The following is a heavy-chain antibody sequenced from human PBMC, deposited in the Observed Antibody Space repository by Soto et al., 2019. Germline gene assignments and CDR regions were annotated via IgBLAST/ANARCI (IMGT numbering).Heavy chain of an antibody. Sequence: QVQLVQSGAEVKKPGSSVKVSCKASGGTFSSYAISWVRQAPGQGLEWMGGTIPIFGTANYAQKFQGRVTITADESTSTAYMELSSLRSEDTAVYYCAGRGYSGYDSIYYYGMDVWGQGTTVTVSS. J-gene: IGHJ6*02. CDR3: AGRGYSGYDSIYYYGMDV. D-gene: IGHD5-12*01. CDR1: GGTFSSYA. V-gene: IGHV1-69*01. CDR2: TIPIFGTA.